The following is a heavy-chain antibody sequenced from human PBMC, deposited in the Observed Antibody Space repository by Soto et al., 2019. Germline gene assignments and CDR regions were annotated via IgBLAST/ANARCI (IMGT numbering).Heavy chain of an antibody. Sequence: PSETLSLTCTVSGGSISSYYWSWIRQPPGKGLEWIGYIYYSGSTNYNPSLKSRVTISVDTSKNQFSLKLSSVTAADTAVYYCAREGIAVAGTRGYIDYWGQGTLVTVSS. CDR1: GGSISSYY. J-gene: IGHJ4*02. CDR2: IYYSGST. V-gene: IGHV4-59*01. D-gene: IGHD6-19*01. CDR3: AREGIAVAGTRGYIDY.